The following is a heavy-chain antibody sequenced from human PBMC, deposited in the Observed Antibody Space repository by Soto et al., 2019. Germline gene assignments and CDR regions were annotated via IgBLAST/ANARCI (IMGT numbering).Heavy chain of an antibody. CDR3: VRDQKYFRVNGNWFDS. D-gene: IGHD2-2*01. J-gene: IGHJ5*01. V-gene: IGHV1-18*04. CDR2: VSGNNGAS. Sequence: ASVKVSCKASGYTSADSGISWVRQAPGQGLEWMGWVSGNNGASNPAPKVQGRITMTLDTSTGVSYMALRSLRSDDTAIYYCVRDQKYFRVNGNWFDSWGQGTLVTVSS. CDR1: GYTSADSG.